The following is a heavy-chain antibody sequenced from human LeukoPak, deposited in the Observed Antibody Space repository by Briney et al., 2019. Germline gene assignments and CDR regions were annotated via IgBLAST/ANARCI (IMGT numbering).Heavy chain of an antibody. CDR3: ARLATGYLVSMGSLTALDFDY. J-gene: IGHJ4*02. V-gene: IGHV1-2*02. Sequence: ASVNVSCKASGYTFTCYYMHWVRQAPGQGLERMGWITPNSGGTNYAQKFQGRVTMTTDTSTSTAYMELRSLRSDDTAVYYCARLATGYLVSMGSLTALDFDYWGQGTLVTVSS. CDR2: ITPNSGGT. D-gene: IGHD1-1*01. CDR1: GYTFTCYY.